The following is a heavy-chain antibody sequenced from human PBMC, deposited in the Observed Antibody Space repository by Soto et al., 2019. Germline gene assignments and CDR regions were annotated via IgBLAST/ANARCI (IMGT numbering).Heavy chain of an antibody. CDR1: GFTFSTYA. CDR3: AKVGYDFWSGYLAH. Sequence: PGGSLRLSCAASGFTFSTYAMSWVRQGPGKGLEWVSAISGSGGSTYYADSVKGRFTISRDNSKNTLYLQMNSLRAEDTAVYYCAKVGYDFWSGYLAHWGQGTLVT. CDR2: ISGSGGST. V-gene: IGHV3-23*01. J-gene: IGHJ4*02. D-gene: IGHD3-3*01.